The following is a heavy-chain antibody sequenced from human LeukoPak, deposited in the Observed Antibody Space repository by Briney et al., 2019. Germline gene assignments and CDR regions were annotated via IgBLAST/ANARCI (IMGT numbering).Heavy chain of an antibody. D-gene: IGHD6-6*01. V-gene: IGHV5-51*01. CDR2: IYPGDSDT. J-gene: IGHJ4*02. Sequence: GESLKISCKGSGYSFTNYWIGWVRQMPGKGLEWVGIIYPGDSDTRYSPSFQGQVTISADKSISTAYLQWSSLKASDTAMYYCARQRYSSSSPFDYWGQGTLVTVSS. CDR3: ARQRYSSSSPFDY. CDR1: GYSFTNYW.